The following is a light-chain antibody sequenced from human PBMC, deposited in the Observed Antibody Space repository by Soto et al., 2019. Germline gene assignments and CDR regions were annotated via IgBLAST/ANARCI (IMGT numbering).Light chain of an antibody. CDR1: QGISSY. J-gene: IGKJ4*01. CDR3: QQYYSYPLT. V-gene: IGKV1-8*01. CDR2: AAS. Sequence: AIRMTQSPSSLSASTGDRVTITCRASQGISSYLAWYQQKPGKAPKLLIYAASTLQSGVPSRFGGSGSGTDFTLTISCLQSEDFATYYCQQYYSYPLTFGGGTKVDIK.